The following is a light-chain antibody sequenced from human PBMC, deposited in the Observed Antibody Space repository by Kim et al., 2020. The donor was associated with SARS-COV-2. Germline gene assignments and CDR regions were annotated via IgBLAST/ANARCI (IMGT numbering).Light chain of an antibody. J-gene: IGLJ3*02. Sequence: SYELTQPPSVSVAPGQTASITCGGNNFEVQSVHCYLQKPGQAPVLVISYDTDRPSGIPERFSGSKFDNTATLTISRVEGGDEADYYCQVWDSSSMHWVFGGGTQLTVL. CDR3: QVWDSSSMHWV. V-gene: IGLV3-21*04. CDR2: YDT. CDR1: NFEVQS.